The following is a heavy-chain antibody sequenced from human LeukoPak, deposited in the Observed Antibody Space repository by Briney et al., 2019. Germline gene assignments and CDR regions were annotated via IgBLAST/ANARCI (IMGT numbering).Heavy chain of an antibody. CDR3: ARGYEGSSSGWLAP. Sequence: SETLSLTCAVYGGSFSGYYWSWIRQPPGKGLEWIGEINHSGSTNYNPSLKSRVPISVDTSKNQFSLKLSSVTAADTAVYYCARGYEGSSSGWLAPWGQGTLVTVPS. CDR1: GGSFSGYY. J-gene: IGHJ5*02. CDR2: INHSGST. D-gene: IGHD6-6*01. V-gene: IGHV4-34*01.